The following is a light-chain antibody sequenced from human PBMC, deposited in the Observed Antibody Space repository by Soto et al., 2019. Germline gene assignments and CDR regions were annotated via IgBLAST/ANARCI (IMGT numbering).Light chain of an antibody. CDR3: QQFDDSVT. J-gene: IGKJ5*01. Sequence: LTQSPCTLSLSPGERATLSCRASQSVSSKYLAWYQQKPGQAPRVLIYGTSIRASGVPERFSGGGSGTDFTLTISRLEPEDSAVYYCQQFDDSVTFGQGTRLDIK. V-gene: IGKV3-20*01. CDR1: QSVSSKY. CDR2: GTS.